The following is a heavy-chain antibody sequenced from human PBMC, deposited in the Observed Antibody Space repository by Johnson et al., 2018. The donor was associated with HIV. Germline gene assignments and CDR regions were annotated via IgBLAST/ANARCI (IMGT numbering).Heavy chain of an antibody. CDR2: ISSGDRA. V-gene: IGHV3-53*01. Sequence: VQLVESGGGLIQPGGSLRLSCAASGFTVSSNYMSWVRQAPAKGLEWVSVISSGDRAFYADSVKGRFTISRDNSKNTLDLQMNSLRAEDTAVYYCAILAGLDYGDSLDAFDIWGQGTMVTVSS. D-gene: IGHD4-17*01. CDR1: GFTVSSNY. CDR3: AILAGLDYGDSLDAFDI. J-gene: IGHJ3*02.